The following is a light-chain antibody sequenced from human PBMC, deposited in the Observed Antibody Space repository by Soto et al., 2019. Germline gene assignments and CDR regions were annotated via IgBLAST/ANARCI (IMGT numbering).Light chain of an antibody. CDR2: KAS. CDR3: QQYNSYSWT. V-gene: IGKV1-5*03. J-gene: IGKJ1*01. CDR1: QSISSW. Sequence: LQMTQSHSTLSASVGDRVTITCRASQSISSWLAWYQQKPGKAPKLLIYKASSLESGVPSRFSGSGSGTEFTLTISSLQPDDFATYYCQQYNSYSWTFGQGTKVDIK.